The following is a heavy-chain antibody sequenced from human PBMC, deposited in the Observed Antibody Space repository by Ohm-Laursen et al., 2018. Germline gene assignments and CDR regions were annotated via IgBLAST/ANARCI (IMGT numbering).Heavy chain of an antibody. V-gene: IGHV3-13*01. CDR1: GFTFSSYD. CDR2: IGTAGDT. D-gene: IGHD3-22*01. CDR3: ARVRITMITMDWYFDL. J-gene: IGHJ2*01. Sequence: SLRLSCAASGFTFSSYDMHWVRQATGKGLEWVSAIGTAGDTYYPGSVKGRFTISRENAKNSLYLQMNSLRAGDTAVYHCARVRITMITMDWYFDLWGRGTLVTVSS.